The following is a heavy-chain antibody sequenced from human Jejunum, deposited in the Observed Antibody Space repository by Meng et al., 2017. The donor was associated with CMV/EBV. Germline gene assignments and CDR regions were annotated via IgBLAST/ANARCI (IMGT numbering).Heavy chain of an antibody. J-gene: IGHJ4*02. Sequence: GFTFSDNWMHWVRQAPGKGLVWVSRINSDGIATNYADSVKGRFTISRDNAKNTLFLQMDGLRAEDTALYYCARGFGTEFYSPPYYWSQGTLVTVSS. V-gene: IGHV3-74*01. CDR1: GFTFSDNW. CDR2: INSDGIAT. D-gene: IGHD4-11*01. CDR3: ARGFGTEFYSPPYY.